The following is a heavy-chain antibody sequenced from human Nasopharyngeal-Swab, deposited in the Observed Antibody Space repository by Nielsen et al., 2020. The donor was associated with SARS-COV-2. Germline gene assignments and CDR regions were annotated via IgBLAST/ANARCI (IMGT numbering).Heavy chain of an antibody. CDR2: ISPYNGNT. D-gene: IGHD6-19*01. V-gene: IGHV1-18*01. CDR1: GYTFPNYG. Sequence: ASVKVSCKASGYTFPNYGIFWVRQAPGQGLECMGWISPYNGNTNYAQTVQGRVTMTTDTSTTTAYMELRSLRSDDTAVYYCARDPSGWGAYSDYWGREPWSPSPQ. J-gene: IGHJ4*02. CDR3: ARDPSGWGAYSDY.